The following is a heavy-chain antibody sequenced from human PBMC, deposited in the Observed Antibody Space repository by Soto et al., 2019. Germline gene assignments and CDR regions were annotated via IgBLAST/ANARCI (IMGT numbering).Heavy chain of an antibody. D-gene: IGHD2-15*01. CDR3: AKVEGAYCSGDSYYSGYFQH. CDR1: GFTFSSYG. V-gene: IGHV3-30*18. Sequence: GGSLRLSCAASGFTFSSYGMHWVRQAPGKGLEWVAVISYDGSNKYYADSVKGRFTISRDNSKNTLYLQMNSLRAEDTAVYYCAKVEGAYCSGDSYYSGYFQHWGQGTLVTVSS. J-gene: IGHJ1*01. CDR2: ISYDGSNK.